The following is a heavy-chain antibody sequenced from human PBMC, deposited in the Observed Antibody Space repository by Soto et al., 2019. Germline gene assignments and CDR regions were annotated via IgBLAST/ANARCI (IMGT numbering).Heavy chain of an antibody. D-gene: IGHD3-22*01. CDR2: IYYSGST. J-gene: IGHJ6*02. Sequence: SETLSLTCSVSGGSISSYYWSWIRQPPGKGLEWIGYIYYSGSTNYNPSLKSRVTISVDTSKNQFSLKLSSVTAADTAVYYCAREGYSSGYYYYYGMDVWGQGTTVTVSS. CDR1: GGSISSYY. V-gene: IGHV4-59*01. CDR3: AREGYSSGYYYYYGMDV.